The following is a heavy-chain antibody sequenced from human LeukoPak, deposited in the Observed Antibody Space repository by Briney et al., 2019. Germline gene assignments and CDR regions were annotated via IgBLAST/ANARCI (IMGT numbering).Heavy chain of an antibody. J-gene: IGHJ2*01. CDR2: IYYSGST. CDR3: ARSYYYGSGSYYNPYWYFDL. Sequence: SETLSLTCTVSGGSITSYYWSWIRQPPGKGLEWIGYIYYSGSTNYNPSLKSRVTISVDTSKNQFSLKLSSVTAADTAVYYCARSYYYGSGSYYNPYWYFDLWGRGTLVTVSS. V-gene: IGHV4-59*01. D-gene: IGHD3-10*01. CDR1: GGSITSYY.